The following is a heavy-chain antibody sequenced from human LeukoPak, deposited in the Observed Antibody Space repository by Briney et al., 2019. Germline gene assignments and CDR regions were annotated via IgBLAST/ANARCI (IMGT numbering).Heavy chain of an antibody. CDR3: ARIESAYYFYYMDV. J-gene: IGHJ6*03. V-gene: IGHV3-11*01. CDR1: GFTFGDYY. Sequence: AGSLRLSCAASGFTFGDYYMSWIRQTPGRGLDWVSYISGTCKTIYYADSVKGRFTISRDNAKNSLYLQMNSLRVEDTAVYYCARIESAYYFYYMDVWGKGTTGNVSS. D-gene: IGHD4/OR15-4a*01. CDR2: ISGTCKTI.